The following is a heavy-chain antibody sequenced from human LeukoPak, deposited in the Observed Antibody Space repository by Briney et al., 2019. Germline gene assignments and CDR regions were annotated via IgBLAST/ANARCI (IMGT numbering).Heavy chain of an antibody. CDR1: GGSISSYY. Sequence: SETLSLTCTVSGGSISSYYWSWIRQPPGKGLEWIGYIYYSGSTNYNPSLKSRVTISVDTSKNQFSLKLSSVTAADTAVYYCARAQTDYGSGTLLPYYYYYYMDVWGKGTTVTISS. V-gene: IGHV4-59*01. J-gene: IGHJ6*03. CDR2: IYYSGST. CDR3: ARAQTDYGSGTLLPYYYYYYMDV. D-gene: IGHD3-10*01.